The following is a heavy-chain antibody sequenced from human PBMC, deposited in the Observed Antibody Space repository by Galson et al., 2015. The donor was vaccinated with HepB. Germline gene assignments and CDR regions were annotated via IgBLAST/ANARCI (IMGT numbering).Heavy chain of an antibody. Sequence: LSLTCTVSGGSISSYYWSWIRQPPGKGLEWIGYIYYSGTTNYNPSLKSRVTKSVDTSKNQFSLKLSSVTAADTAVYYCARLVGGTTGWFDPWGQGTLVTVSS. D-gene: IGHD1-26*01. CDR3: ARLVGGTTGWFDP. CDR1: GGSISSYY. V-gene: IGHV4-59*08. J-gene: IGHJ5*02. CDR2: IYYSGTT.